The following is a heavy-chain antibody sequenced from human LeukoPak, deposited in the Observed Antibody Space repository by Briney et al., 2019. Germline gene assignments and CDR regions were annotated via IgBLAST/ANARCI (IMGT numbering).Heavy chain of an antibody. Sequence: PSETLSLTGTVSGGSISSSSYYWGWIRQPPGKGLEWIGSIYYSGSTYYNPSLKSRVTISVDTSKNQFSLKLRSVTAADTAVYYCARHGENDVEMATIDYWGQGTLVTVSS. CDR2: IYYSGST. V-gene: IGHV4-39*01. D-gene: IGHD5-24*01. CDR1: GGSISSSSYY. CDR3: ARHGENDVEMATIDY. J-gene: IGHJ4*02.